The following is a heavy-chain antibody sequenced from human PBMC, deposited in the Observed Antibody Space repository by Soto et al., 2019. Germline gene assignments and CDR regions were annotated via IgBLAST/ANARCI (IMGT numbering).Heavy chain of an antibody. CDR3: ARNPAGIRFGELLDYSYYGMDV. J-gene: IGHJ6*02. CDR1: GYTFTSYG. Sequence: ASVKVSCKASGYTFTSYGINWVRQATGQGLEWMGWMNPNSGNTDYAQKLQGRVTMTTDTSTSTAYMELRSLRSDDTAVYYCARNPAGIRFGELLDYSYYGMDVWGQGTTVTVSS. CDR2: MNPNSGNT. D-gene: IGHD3-10*01. V-gene: IGHV1-18*01.